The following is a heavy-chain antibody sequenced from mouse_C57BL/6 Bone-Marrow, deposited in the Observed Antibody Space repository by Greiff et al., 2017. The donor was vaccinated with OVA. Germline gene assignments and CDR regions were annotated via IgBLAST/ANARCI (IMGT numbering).Heavy chain of an antibody. J-gene: IGHJ4*01. V-gene: IGHV5-9-1*02. CDR1: GFTFSSYA. Sequence: EVKLVASGEGLVKPGGSLKLSCAASGFTFSSYAMSWVRPTPEKRLEWVAYISSGGDYIYYADTVKGRFTISRDNARNTLYLQMSSLKSEDTAMYYCTRLLDAMDYWGQGTSVTVSS. CDR3: TRLLDAMDY. D-gene: IGHD2-1*01. CDR2: ISSGGDYI.